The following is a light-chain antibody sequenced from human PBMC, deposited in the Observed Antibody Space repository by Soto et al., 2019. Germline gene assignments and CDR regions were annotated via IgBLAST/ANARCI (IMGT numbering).Light chain of an antibody. J-gene: IGKJ2*01. V-gene: IGKV1-5*03. CDR1: QSISSW. CDR2: KAS. CDR3: QQAHT. Sequence: DLQMTQSPSTLSASVGDRVTITCRASQSISSWLAWYQQKPGKAPKLLIYKASSLESGVPSRFSGSASGTEFTLNISSLQPDDFATYYCQQAHTFGQGTKLEIK.